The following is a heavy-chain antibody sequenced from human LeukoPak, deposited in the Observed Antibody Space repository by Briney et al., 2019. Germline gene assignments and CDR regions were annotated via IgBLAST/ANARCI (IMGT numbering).Heavy chain of an antibody. J-gene: IGHJ4*02. CDR3: ARDRPYTGGWRGFDY. Sequence: SVKVSCKASGGTFSRYAISWVRQAPRQGLEWMGGIIPMFGIANYAQKFQGRVTITADESTSTAYMELSSPRSEDTAVYYCARDRPYTGGWRGFDYWGQGTLVTVSS. D-gene: IGHD6-19*01. CDR1: GGTFSRYA. V-gene: IGHV1-69*13. CDR2: IIPMFGIA.